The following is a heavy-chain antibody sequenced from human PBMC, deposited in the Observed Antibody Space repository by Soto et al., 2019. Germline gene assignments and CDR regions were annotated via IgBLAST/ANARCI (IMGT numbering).Heavy chain of an antibody. D-gene: IGHD6-6*01. CDR2: ISSSSSYI. CDR3: ARAHSYSTDSSLDV. V-gene: IGHV3-21*01. CDR1: GFTFSSYS. Sequence: EVQLVESGGGLVKPGGSLRLSCAASGFTFSSYSMNWVRQAPGKGLEWVSSISSSSSYIYYADSVKSRFTISRDNAKNSLYLQMNSLRAEDTAVYYCARAHSYSTDSSLDVWGQGTTVTVSS. J-gene: IGHJ6*02.